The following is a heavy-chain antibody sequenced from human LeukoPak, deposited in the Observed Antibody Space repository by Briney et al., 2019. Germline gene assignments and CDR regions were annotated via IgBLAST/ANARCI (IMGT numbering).Heavy chain of an antibody. V-gene: IGHV1-24*01. CDR2: FDPEDGET. D-gene: IGHD2-2*01. CDR3: AATIVVVPAAISAFDI. Sequence: ASVKVSCKVSGYTLTELSMHWVRQAPGKGLEWMGGFDPEDGETIYAQKFQGRVTMTEDTSTDTAYMELSSLRSEDTAVYYCAATIVVVPAAISAFDIWGQGTMVTVSS. J-gene: IGHJ3*02. CDR1: GYTLTELS.